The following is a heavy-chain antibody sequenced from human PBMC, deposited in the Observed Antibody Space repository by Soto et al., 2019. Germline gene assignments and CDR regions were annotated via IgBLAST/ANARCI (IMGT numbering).Heavy chain of an antibody. J-gene: IGHJ3*02. CDR2: IYSGGST. Sequence: TGGSLRLSCAASGFTVSSNYMSWVRQAPGKGLEWVSVIYSGGSTYYADSVKGRFTISRDNSKNTLYPQMNSLRAEDTAVYYCARANVVVVAATDNDAFDIWGQGTMVTVSS. V-gene: IGHV3-66*01. CDR1: GFTVSSNY. CDR3: ARANVVVVAATDNDAFDI. D-gene: IGHD2-15*01.